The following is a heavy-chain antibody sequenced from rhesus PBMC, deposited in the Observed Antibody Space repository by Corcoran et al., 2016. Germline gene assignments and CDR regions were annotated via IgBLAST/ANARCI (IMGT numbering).Heavy chain of an antibody. Sequence: QVQLQESGPGLVKPSETLSLTCAVSGGSFSSYWWSWIRQPPGKGLVWIGEINGNSGSTNYNPSLKSRVTISKDASKNQFSLKLSSVTAADTAVYYCARSYSGYHLGFDYWGQGVLVTVSS. CDR2: INGNSGST. D-gene: IGHD1-44*01. V-gene: IGHV4-80*01. J-gene: IGHJ4*01. CDR3: ARSYSGYHLGFDY. CDR1: GGSFSSYW.